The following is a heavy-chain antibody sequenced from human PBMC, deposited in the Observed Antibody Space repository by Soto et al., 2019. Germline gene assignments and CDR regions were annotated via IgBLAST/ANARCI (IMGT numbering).Heavy chain of an antibody. J-gene: IGHJ6*02. CDR3: GREGIAAYGMDV. D-gene: IGHD6-13*01. Sequence: PGGSLILSCAASGFTVSSNYMSWVRQAPGKGLEWVSVIYSGGSTYYADSVKGRFTISRDNSKNTLYLQMNSLRAEDTAVYYCGREGIAAYGMDVWGQGTTVTVSS. V-gene: IGHV3-53*01. CDR1: GFTVSSNY. CDR2: IYSGGST.